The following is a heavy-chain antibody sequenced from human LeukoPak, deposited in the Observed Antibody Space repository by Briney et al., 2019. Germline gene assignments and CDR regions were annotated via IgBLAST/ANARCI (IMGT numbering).Heavy chain of an antibody. CDR1: GYSISSTYY. CDR2: INHSGST. Sequence: SETLSLTCTVSGYSISSTYYWSWIRQPPGKGLEWIGEINHSGSTNYNPSLKSRVTISVDTSKNQFSLKLSSVTAADTAVYYCASNYYDSSGYYYGDYWGQGTLVTVSS. CDR3: ASNYYDSSGYYYGDY. V-gene: IGHV4-38-2*02. D-gene: IGHD3-22*01. J-gene: IGHJ4*02.